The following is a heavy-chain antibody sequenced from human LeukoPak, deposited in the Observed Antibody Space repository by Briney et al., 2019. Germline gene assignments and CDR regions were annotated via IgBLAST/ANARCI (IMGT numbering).Heavy chain of an antibody. Sequence: GGSLRLSCAASGFTFSDYYMSWIRQAPGKGLEWVSYISSSGSTIYYADSAKGRFTISRDNAKNSLYLQMNSLRAEDTAVYYCARDMDCYDSSGYYYSGVFDYWGQGTLVTVSS. CDR3: ARDMDCYDSSGYYYSGVFDY. D-gene: IGHD3-22*01. CDR1: GFTFSDYY. V-gene: IGHV3-11*04. CDR2: ISSSGSTI. J-gene: IGHJ4*02.